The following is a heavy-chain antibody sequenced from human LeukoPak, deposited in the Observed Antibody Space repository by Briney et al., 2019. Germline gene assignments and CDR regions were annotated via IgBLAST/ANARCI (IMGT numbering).Heavy chain of an antibody. J-gene: IGHJ4*02. CDR2: INPYNGNR. D-gene: IGHD3-10*01. CDR3: ARERSGYCDY. Sequence: ASVKVSCKSSGYTFTIYGISWVRQAPGQGLEWMGWINPYNGNRNFAQKFQGRVTMTTETPTSTAYMELRSLRTDDTAVYYCARERSGYCDYWGQGTLVTVSP. CDR1: GYTFTIYG. V-gene: IGHV1-18*01.